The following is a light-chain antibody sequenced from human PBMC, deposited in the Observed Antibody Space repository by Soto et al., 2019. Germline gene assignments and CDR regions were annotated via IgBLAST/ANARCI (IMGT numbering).Light chain of an antibody. V-gene: IGKV3-11*01. Sequence: EIVLTQSPATLSLSPGEIATLSCRASQSVSSYLAWYQQKPGQAPRLLIYDASNRATGIPARFSGSGSGTDFTLTFSSLGPEDFADYYGQQRSNWPPFTFGAGTKVDLK. CDR2: DAS. CDR3: QQRSNWPPFT. CDR1: QSVSSY. J-gene: IGKJ3*01.